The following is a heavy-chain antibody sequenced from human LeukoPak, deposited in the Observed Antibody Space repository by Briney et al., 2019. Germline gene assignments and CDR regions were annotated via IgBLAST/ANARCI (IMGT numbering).Heavy chain of an antibody. CDR3: ARDSNAILAVPFAY. Sequence: PGGSLRLSCAASGFTFTDYGMNWVRQAPGKGLEWVSSISSSSRYIYYADSVRGRFTISRDNAKNSLYLQMNSLRADDTAVYYCARDSNAILAVPFAYWGQGTLVTVSS. V-gene: IGHV3-21*01. J-gene: IGHJ4*02. CDR2: ISSSSRYI. CDR1: GFTFTDYG.